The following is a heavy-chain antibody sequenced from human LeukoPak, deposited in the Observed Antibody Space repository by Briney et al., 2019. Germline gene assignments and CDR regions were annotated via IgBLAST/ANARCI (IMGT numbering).Heavy chain of an antibody. D-gene: IGHD2-8*02. CDR3: ATYRQVLLPFES. CDR1: GFTFSSYG. CDR2: ISYDGSNK. Sequence: GGSLRLSCAASGFTFSSYGMHWVRQAPGKGLEWVAVISYDGSNKYYADSVKGRFTISRDNSKSTLSLQMNSLRAEDTAIYYCATYRQVLLPFESWGQGTLVTVSS. V-gene: IGHV3-30*03. J-gene: IGHJ4*02.